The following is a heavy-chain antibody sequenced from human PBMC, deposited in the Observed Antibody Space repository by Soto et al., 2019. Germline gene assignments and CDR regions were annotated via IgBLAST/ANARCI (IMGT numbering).Heavy chain of an antibody. V-gene: IGHV1-8*01. CDR2: MNPNSGNT. CDR1: GYTFTSYD. D-gene: IGHD6-6*01. CDR3: ARVSSSSSLQVHYYYYMDV. Sequence: ASVKVSCKASGYTFTSYDINWVRQATGQGLEWMGWMNPNSGNTGYAQKFQGRVTMTRNTSISTAYMELSSLRSEDTAVYYCARVSSSSSLQVHYYYYMDVWGKGTTVTVS. J-gene: IGHJ6*03.